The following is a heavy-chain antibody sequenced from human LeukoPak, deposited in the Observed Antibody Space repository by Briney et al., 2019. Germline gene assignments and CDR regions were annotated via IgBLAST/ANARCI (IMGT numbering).Heavy chain of an antibody. CDR3: VRGGSKAAATFDY. V-gene: IGHV4-4*07. D-gene: IGHD6-6*01. CDR1: GGSISGYY. CDR2: IYITGST. Sequence: PSETLSLTCTVSGGSISGYYWSWIRQPAGKGLEWIGQIYITGSTNYNPSLKSRVTMSGDTPKNQFSLKLSSVTAADTAVYYCVRGGSKAAATFDYWGPGTLVTVSS. J-gene: IGHJ4*02.